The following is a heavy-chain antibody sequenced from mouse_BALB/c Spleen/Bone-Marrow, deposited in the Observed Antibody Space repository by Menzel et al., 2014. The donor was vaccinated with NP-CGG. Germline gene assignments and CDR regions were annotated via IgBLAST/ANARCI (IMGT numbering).Heavy chain of an antibody. J-gene: IGHJ1*01. CDR1: GYSITSDYA. Sequence: VQLKQSGPGLVEPSQSLSLTCTVTGYSITSDYAWNWIRQFPGNKLEWMGYISYSGSTSYNPSLKSRISITRDTSKNQVFLQLNSLTTEDTATYYCARSADWYFDVWGAGTTVTVSS. CDR3: ARSADWYFDV. CDR2: ISYSGST. V-gene: IGHV3-2*02.